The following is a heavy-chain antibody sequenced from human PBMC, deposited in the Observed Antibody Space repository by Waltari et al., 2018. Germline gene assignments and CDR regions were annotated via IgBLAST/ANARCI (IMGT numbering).Heavy chain of an antibody. CDR3: ARDRDGYKKADL. CDR2: INSRGSTI. Sequence: VQLVESGGDLVQPGGSLRLPCAASGFTFSDFEMNWVRQAPGKGLEWLSYINSRGSTIYYADSVKGRFTVSRDNAKSSLYLQMNSLRVEDTAVYYCARDRDGYKKADLWGQGTLVTVSS. D-gene: IGHD5-12*01. CDR1: GFTFSDFE. J-gene: IGHJ5*02. V-gene: IGHV3-48*03.